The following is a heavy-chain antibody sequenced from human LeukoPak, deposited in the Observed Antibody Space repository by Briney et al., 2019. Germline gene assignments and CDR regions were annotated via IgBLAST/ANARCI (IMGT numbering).Heavy chain of an antibody. CDR2: IYSGSST. CDR3: ARDRSSGWYVYDY. Sequence: GGSLRLSCVASGFTVSSNYMSWVRQAPGKGLEWVSVIYSGSSTYYAESVKGRFTISRNTSKNTLYLQMNSLRADDTAVYYCARDRSSGWYVYDYWGQGTLVAVSS. CDR1: GFTVSSNY. D-gene: IGHD6-19*01. V-gene: IGHV3-53*01. J-gene: IGHJ4*02.